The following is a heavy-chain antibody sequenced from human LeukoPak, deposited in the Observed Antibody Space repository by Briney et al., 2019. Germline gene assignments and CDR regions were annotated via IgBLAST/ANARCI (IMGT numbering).Heavy chain of an antibody. CDR1: GFTFSSYG. D-gene: IGHD6-25*01. J-gene: IGHJ6*02. CDR2: ISYDGSNK. Sequence: PGRSLRLSCAASGFTFSSYGMHWVRQAPGKGLEWVAVISYDGSNKYYADSVKGRFTISRDNSKNTLYLQMNSLGAEDTAVYYCAKDAADYYGMDVWGQGTTVTVSS. V-gene: IGHV3-30*18. CDR3: AKDAADYYGMDV.